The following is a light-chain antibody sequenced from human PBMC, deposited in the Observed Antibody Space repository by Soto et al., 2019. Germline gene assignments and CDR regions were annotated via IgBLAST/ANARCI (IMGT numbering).Light chain of an antibody. Sequence: QSVLTQPPSASGTPGQRVTISYSGSSSNIGSNTVSWYQQLPGAAPKLLIYSNNQRPSGVPDRFSGSKSGTSASLAISGLQSEDEADYYCAAWDDSLNASYVFGTGTKVTVL. CDR3: AAWDDSLNASYV. CDR2: SNN. V-gene: IGLV1-44*01. J-gene: IGLJ1*01. CDR1: SSNIGSNT.